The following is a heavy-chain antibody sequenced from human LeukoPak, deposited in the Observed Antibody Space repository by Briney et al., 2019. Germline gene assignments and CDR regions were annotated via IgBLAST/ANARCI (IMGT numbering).Heavy chain of an antibody. J-gene: IGHJ4*02. CDR2: IYSGGST. D-gene: IGHD3-3*01. CDR1: GFTVSSNY. Sequence: GGSLRLSCAASGFTVSSNYMSWVRQAPGKGLEWVSVIYSGGSTYYADSVKGRFTISRDNSKNTLYFQMNSLRAEDTAVYYCARAGDFWSGYGYFDYWGQGTLVTVSS. CDR3: ARAGDFWSGYGYFDY. V-gene: IGHV3-53*01.